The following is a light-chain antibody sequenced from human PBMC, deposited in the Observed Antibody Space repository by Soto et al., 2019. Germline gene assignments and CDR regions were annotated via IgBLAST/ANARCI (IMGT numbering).Light chain of an antibody. CDR3: TSYVGSNIWV. J-gene: IGLJ3*02. CDR1: SSDVGAYKY. CDR2: EVS. Sequence: QSALTQPPSASGSAGLSVTISCTGSSSDVGAYKYVSWYQQYPGKAPKLMIYEVSKRPSGVPDRFSGSKSGNTASLTVSGLQAEDESDYYCTSYVGSNIWVFGGGTKLTVL. V-gene: IGLV2-8*01.